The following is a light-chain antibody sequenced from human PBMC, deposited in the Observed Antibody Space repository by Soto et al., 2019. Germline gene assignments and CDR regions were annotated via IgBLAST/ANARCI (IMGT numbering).Light chain of an antibody. J-gene: IGKJ5*01. CDR2: DAY. Sequence: EVVLTQSPVTLSLSPGERATLSCRASQSFRGLLAWYQQKPGQAPRLLIYDAYNRATGIPPRFSGSGSGTHFTLTISSLEPEDSAVYYCQQRHMWPITFGQGTRLAIK. V-gene: IGKV3-11*01. CDR3: QQRHMWPIT. CDR1: QSFRGL.